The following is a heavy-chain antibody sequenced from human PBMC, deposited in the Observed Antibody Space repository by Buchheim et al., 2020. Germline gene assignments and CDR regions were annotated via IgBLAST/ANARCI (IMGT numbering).Heavy chain of an antibody. CDR3: AREAPPPGPYYVDY. CDR2: IYYSGSS. V-gene: IGHV4-59*11. Sequence: QVQLQESGPGLVKPSETLSLTCTVSGGSINGHYWSWIRQPPGKGLEWIAYIYYSGSSNYNPSLKSRFTISVATSKTQFSLKLTSVTAADTAVYDCAREAPPPGPYYVDYWGQGIL. J-gene: IGHJ4*02. CDR1: GGSINGHY.